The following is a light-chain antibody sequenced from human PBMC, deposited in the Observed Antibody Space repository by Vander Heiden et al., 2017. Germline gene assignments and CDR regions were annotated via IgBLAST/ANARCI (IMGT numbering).Light chain of an antibody. V-gene: IGKV1-9*01. CDR1: QGISSF. J-gene: IGKJ3*01. Sequence: DIQLTQSPSLLSASVGDRVTITCRASQGISSFLAWYQQKPGKAPKLLIYLASTLESGVPSRFSGSGSGTEFTLTIGSLQPEDFATYYCQQLNSYPLTFGSGTKVDIK. CDR2: LAS. CDR3: QQLNSYPLT.